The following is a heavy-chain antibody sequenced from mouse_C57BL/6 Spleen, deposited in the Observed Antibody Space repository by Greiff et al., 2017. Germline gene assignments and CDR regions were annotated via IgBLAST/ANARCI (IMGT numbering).Heavy chain of an antibody. D-gene: IGHD2-1*01. Sequence: QVQLQQSGAELVRPGASVKLSCKASGYTFTSYGISWVKQRTGQGLEWIGEIYPGSGNTYYNEKFKGKATLTADKSSSTAYMELRSLTSEDSAVYFCANGNYFDYWGQGTTLTVSS. CDR3: ANGNYFDY. V-gene: IGHV1-81*01. CDR2: IYPGSGNT. J-gene: IGHJ2*01. CDR1: GYTFTSYG.